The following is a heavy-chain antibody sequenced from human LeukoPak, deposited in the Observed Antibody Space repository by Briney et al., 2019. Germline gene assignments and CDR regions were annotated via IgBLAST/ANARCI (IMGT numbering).Heavy chain of an antibody. J-gene: IGHJ4*02. CDR2: ISGSGGST. Sequence: GGSLRLSCAASGFTFSSFTMTWVRQAPGKGLEWVSAISGSGGSTYYADSVKGRFTISRDNSKNTLYLQMNSLRAEDTAVYYCAKGGVYSGSYWGPDYWGQGTLVTVSS. CDR1: GFTFSSFT. V-gene: IGHV3-23*01. D-gene: IGHD1-26*01. CDR3: AKGGVYSGSYWGPDY.